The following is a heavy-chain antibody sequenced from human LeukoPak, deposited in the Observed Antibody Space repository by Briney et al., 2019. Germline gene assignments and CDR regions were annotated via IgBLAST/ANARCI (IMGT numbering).Heavy chain of an antibody. CDR1: GFTVSSNY. V-gene: IGHV3-30*03. CDR3: ARFSQYSDSTYHDLDY. D-gene: IGHD3-22*01. Sequence: GGSLRLSCAASGFTVSSNYMSWVRQAPGKGLEWVAVISYDGSNKYYADSVKGRFTISRDNSKNTLYLQMNSLRAEDTAVYYCARFSQYSDSTYHDLDYWGQGTLVSVSS. J-gene: IGHJ4*02. CDR2: ISYDGSNK.